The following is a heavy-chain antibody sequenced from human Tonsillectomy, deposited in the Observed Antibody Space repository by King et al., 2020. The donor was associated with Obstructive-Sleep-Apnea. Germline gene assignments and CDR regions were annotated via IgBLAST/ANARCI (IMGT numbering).Heavy chain of an antibody. CDR2: INHSGGT. Sequence: VQLQQWGAGLLKPSETLSLTCAVFGGSFIDYYCSWIRQPPGKGREWIWEINHSGGTNYNPSLKSRVTLSVDTFKNQFSLKLNSVTAADTAVYDCARGSGAAAVNWFDPWGQGTLVTVSS. CDR3: ARGSGAAAVNWFDP. J-gene: IGHJ5*02. V-gene: IGHV4-34*01. D-gene: IGHD6-13*01. CDR1: GGSFIDYY.